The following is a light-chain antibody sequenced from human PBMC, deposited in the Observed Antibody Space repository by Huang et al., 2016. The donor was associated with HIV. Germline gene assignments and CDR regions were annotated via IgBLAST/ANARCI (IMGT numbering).Light chain of an antibody. CDR2: WAS. Sequence: DIVMTQPPDSLAVSLGERATINCKSSQSVLHSPNNRDYLAWYQQKPGQPPKLLIYWASTRESGVPDRFSGSGSGTDFTLTISTLQAEDVAVYYCQQCYTTPWTFGQGTKVEIK. J-gene: IGKJ1*01. CDR3: QQCYTTPWT. CDR1: QSVLHSPNNRDY. V-gene: IGKV4-1*01.